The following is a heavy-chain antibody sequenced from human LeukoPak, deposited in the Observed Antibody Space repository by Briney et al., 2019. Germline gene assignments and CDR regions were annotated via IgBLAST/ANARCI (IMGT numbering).Heavy chain of an antibody. J-gene: IGHJ4*02. CDR1: SDSLSSYY. D-gene: IGHD6-13*01. CDR3: ATGYSRTWYYFDY. V-gene: IGHV4-59*01. Sequence: PSETLSLTCTVSSDSLSSYYWSWIRQPPGKGLEWIGYIYHSGSTNYNPSLKSRVTISADTSKDQFSLKLASVTAADTAVYYCATGYSRTWYYFDYWGQGTLVTVSS. CDR2: IYHSGST.